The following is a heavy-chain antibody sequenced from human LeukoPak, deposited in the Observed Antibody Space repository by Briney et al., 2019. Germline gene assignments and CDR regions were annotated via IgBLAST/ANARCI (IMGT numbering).Heavy chain of an antibody. CDR1: GGSISNYY. J-gene: IGHJ5*02. CDR3: ARLSTTSGWYSWFDP. V-gene: IGHV4-59*08. Sequence: SSETLSLTCAVSGGSISNYYWSWIWQPPGKGLECIGYIYYTGSTTYNPSLKSRVTISVDSSKNQFSLRLSSVTAADTAVYYCARLSTTSGWYSWFDPWGQGTLVTVSS. CDR2: IYYTGST. D-gene: IGHD6-19*01.